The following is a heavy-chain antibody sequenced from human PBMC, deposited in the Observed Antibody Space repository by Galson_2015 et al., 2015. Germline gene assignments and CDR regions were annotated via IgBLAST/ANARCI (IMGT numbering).Heavy chain of an antibody. CDR1: GYTFTSYA. Sequence: SVKVSCKASGYTFTSYAMHWVRQAPGQRLEWMGWINAGNGNTEYSQKFQGRVTITRDTSASTAYMELSSLRSEDTAVYYCARGGAIVVVPAAIVAFDIWGQGTMVTVSS. CDR2: INAGNGNT. CDR3: ARGGAIVVVPAAIVAFDI. V-gene: IGHV1-3*01. J-gene: IGHJ3*02. D-gene: IGHD2-2*02.